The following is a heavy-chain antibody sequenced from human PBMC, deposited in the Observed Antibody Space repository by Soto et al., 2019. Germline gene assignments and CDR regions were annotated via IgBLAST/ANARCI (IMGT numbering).Heavy chain of an antibody. Sequence: SETLSLTCTVSGGSISSYSWTWIRQPAGKGLEWIGRIYTSGSTNYNPSLESRVTMSVDTSKNQLSLKLKSVTAADKAVYYCARDHRSDFVGGFDPWGKGTLVPVSS. CDR2: IYTSGST. CDR1: GGSISSYS. D-gene: IGHD2-21*02. V-gene: IGHV4-4*07. CDR3: ARDHRSDFVGGFDP. J-gene: IGHJ5*02.